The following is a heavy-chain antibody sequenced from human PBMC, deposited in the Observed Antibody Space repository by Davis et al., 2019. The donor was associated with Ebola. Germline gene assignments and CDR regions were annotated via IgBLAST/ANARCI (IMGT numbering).Heavy chain of an antibody. CDR3: ARSVGWYLDYFDY. J-gene: IGHJ4*02. CDR2: ISGSGGST. Sequence: GESLKISCAASGFTFSSYAMSWVRQAPGKGLEWVSAISGSGGSTYYADSVKGRFTISRDNAKNSLYLQMNSLRAEDTAVYYCARSVGWYLDYFDYWGQGTLVTVSS. V-gene: IGHV3-23*01. D-gene: IGHD6-19*01. CDR1: GFTFSSYA.